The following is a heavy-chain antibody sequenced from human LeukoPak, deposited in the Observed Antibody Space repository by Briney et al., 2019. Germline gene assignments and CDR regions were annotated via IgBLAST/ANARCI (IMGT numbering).Heavy chain of an antibody. D-gene: IGHD3-3*01. V-gene: IGHV4-34*01. J-gene: IGHJ4*02. CDR1: GGSLSGYY. CDR3: ARRGGLTIFGVVMEYYFDY. CDR2: INHSGSA. Sequence: SETLSLTCAVYGGSLSGYYWSWIRQPPGEGLEWIGEINHSGSANYNSSLKSRVTISVDTSKNQFSLKLSSVTAADTAVYYCARRGGLTIFGVVMEYYFDYWGQGSLVTVSS.